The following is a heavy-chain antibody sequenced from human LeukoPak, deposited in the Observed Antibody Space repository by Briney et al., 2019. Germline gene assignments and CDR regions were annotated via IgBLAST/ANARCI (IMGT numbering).Heavy chain of an antibody. D-gene: IGHD1-7*01. CDR1: GLTFSNQS. CDR2: IRCRWKRT. Sequence: GRSLRLSWVVSGLTFSNQSMKWARQASRKGREWVSGIRCRWKRTLYADSVAGGFSIPRDNSQHTLQPQMHSLRVEDTAVYYCAKDIGWAELELPFDQWGQGTLVTVSS. CDR3: AKDIGWAELELPFDQ. V-gene: IGHV3-23*01. J-gene: IGHJ4*02.